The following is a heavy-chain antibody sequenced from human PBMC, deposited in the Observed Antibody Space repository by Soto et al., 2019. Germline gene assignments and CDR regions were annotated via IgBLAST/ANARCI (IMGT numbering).Heavy chain of an antibody. CDR3: AKDRGLTEMDV. V-gene: IGHV3-30*18. D-gene: IGHD3-10*01. J-gene: IGHJ6*04. Sequence: GGSLRLSCAASGFTFSSYGMHWVRQAPGKGLEWVAVISYDGSNKYYADSVKGRFTISRDNSKNTLYLQMNSLRAEDTAVYYCAKDRGLTEMDVWGKGTTVTVSS. CDR1: GFTFSSYG. CDR2: ISYDGSNK.